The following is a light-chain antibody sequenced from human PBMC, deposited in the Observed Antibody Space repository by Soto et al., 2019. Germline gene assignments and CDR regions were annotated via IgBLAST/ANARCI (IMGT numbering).Light chain of an antibody. Sequence: QSVLTQPASVSGSPGQSITISCTGTSSDVGSYNLVSWYQQHPGKAPKLMIYEGSKRPSGVSNRFSGSKSGNTASLTISGLQAEDEADYYCCSYAGSSTFVCGGGTKLTVL. CDR3: CSYAGSSTFV. V-gene: IGLV2-23*03. CDR2: EGS. J-gene: IGLJ2*01. CDR1: SSDVGSYNL.